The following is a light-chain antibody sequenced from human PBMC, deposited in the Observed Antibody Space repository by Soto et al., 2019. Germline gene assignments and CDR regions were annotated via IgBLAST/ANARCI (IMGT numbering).Light chain of an antibody. V-gene: IGKV3-20*01. CDR2: RAS. CDR1: HSIRDNY. J-gene: IGKJ5*01. Sequence: EIVLTQSPGTLSLSPGDRATLSCRASHSIRDNYLAWYQQKPGQSPGLLIYRASNRATGIPDRFSGSGSGTDFTLTISSLETEDFVVYYCQQYGGSPATFGQGTRLEIK. CDR3: QQYGGSPAT.